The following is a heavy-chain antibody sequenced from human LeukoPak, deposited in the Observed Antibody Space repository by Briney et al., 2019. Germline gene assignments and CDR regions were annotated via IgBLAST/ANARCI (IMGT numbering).Heavy chain of an antibody. CDR1: GFTFSSYG. D-gene: IGHD4/OR15-4a*01. Sequence: GGSLRLSCAASGFTFSSYGMHWVRQAPGKGLEWVAVIWYDGSNKYYADSVKGRFTISRDNSKNTLYLQMNSLRAEDTAVYYCASWDYGSRVVFDYWGQGTLVTVSS. V-gene: IGHV3-33*01. CDR2: IWYDGSNK. CDR3: ASWDYGSRVVFDY. J-gene: IGHJ4*02.